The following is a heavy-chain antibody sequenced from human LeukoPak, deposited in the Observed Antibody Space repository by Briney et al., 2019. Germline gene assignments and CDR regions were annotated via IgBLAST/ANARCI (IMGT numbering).Heavy chain of an antibody. CDR2: ISSASNYI. CDR3: ARLHLSANDYYDASFDP. Sequence: GGSLKLFCATSGFTFSFYHMNWGRQAPGNGLEWIPSISSASNYIYYTGSVKGRFTVSRDNAKKSLFLLMNSLRAEDTAVYYCARLHLSANDYYDASFDPWGQGTLVTVSS. D-gene: IGHD3-22*01. J-gene: IGHJ5*02. V-gene: IGHV3-21*01. CDR1: GFTFSFYH.